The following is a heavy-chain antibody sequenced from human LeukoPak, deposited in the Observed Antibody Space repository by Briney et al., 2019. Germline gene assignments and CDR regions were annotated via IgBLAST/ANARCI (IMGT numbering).Heavy chain of an antibody. J-gene: IGHJ4*02. D-gene: IGHD2-8*01. CDR3: ARVGFVLMVYAYYFDY. CDR2: IIPIFGTA. V-gene: IGHV1-69*13. CDR1: GGTFSSYA. Sequence: ASVKVSCKASGGTFSSYAISWVRQAPGQGLEWMGGIIPIFGTANYAQKFQGRVTITADESTSTAYMELSSLRSEDTAVYYCARVGFVLMVYAYYFDYWGQGTLVTVSS.